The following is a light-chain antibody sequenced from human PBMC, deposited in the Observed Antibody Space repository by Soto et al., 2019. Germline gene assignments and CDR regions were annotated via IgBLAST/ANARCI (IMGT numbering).Light chain of an antibody. CDR1: SRDVGAYNY. J-gene: IGLJ1*01. Sequence: QSALTQPASVSGSPGQSITISCTGTSRDVGAYNYVSWYQQHPAKAPKPIIYDVSSRPSGVSDRFSGSKSGNTASLTISGLQSEDAADYYCSSFTLSTYVFGSGTKVTVL. V-gene: IGLV2-14*03. CDR3: SSFTLSTYV. CDR2: DVS.